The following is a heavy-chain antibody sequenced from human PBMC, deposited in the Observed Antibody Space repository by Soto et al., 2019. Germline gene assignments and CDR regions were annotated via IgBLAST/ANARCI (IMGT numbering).Heavy chain of an antibody. V-gene: IGHV4-59*08. Sequence: QVQLQESGPGLVKPSETLSLTCTVSGGSISNHYWSWIRQPPGKGLEYIGYLYYSGSTDYYPSLKSRVTISADTSKSQFSLRLSSVTPADTAVYYCARRLAGTYGQIDYWGQGSLVTDSS. CDR2: LYYSGST. D-gene: IGHD1-26*01. CDR1: GGSISNHY. CDR3: ARRLAGTYGQIDY. J-gene: IGHJ4*02.